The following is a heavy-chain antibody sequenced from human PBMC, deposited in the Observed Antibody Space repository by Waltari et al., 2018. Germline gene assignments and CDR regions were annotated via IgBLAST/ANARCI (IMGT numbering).Heavy chain of an antibody. Sequence: QVQLQQWGAGLLKPSETLSLTSAVYGGSFSGYYWSWVRQSPGEGLEGIGEINHSGSTNYNPSLKSRVTISVDTSKNQFSLKVSSVTAADTAVYYCARQFSSGWYSEYWGQGTLVTVSS. CDR3: ARQFSSGWYSEY. J-gene: IGHJ4*02. D-gene: IGHD6-19*01. V-gene: IGHV4-34*01. CDR2: INHSGST. CDR1: GGSFSGYY.